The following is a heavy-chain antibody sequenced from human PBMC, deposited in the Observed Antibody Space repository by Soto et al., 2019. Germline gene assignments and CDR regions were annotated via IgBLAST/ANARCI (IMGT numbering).Heavy chain of an antibody. CDR1: RYTFTSYY. CDR3: ARDAEIAVVGMWNWFAP. D-gene: IGHD6-19*01. V-gene: IGHV1-46*01. CDR2: INPSGVYT. Sequence: ASVKVSCKASRYTFTSYYMHWVRQAPGQGLEWMGIINPSGVYTSYAQNFQGRVTMTRDTSTSTVYMELSSLRCEDTAVYYCARDAEIAVVGMWNWFAPWGKGTLVPVSS. J-gene: IGHJ5*02.